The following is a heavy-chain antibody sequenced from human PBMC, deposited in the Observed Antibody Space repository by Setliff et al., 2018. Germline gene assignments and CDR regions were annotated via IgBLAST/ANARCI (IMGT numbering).Heavy chain of an antibody. Sequence: ASVKVSCKTSAYTFSGYYIHWVRQAPGQGLQWMGWINPNIGDTNYAPKFQGRVTMTRDTSIKTAYLEVNGLTSDDTAVYYCVIPFCAGGTCPPSWGQGTQVTVSS. D-gene: IGHD2-8*02. CDR3: VIPFCAGGTCPPS. CDR2: INPNIGDT. J-gene: IGHJ4*02. V-gene: IGHV1-2*02. CDR1: AYTFSGYY.